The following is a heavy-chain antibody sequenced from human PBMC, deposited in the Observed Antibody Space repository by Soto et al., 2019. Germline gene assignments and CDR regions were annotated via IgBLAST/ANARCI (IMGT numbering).Heavy chain of an antibody. Sequence: QVQLVQSGAEVKKPGASVKVSCKASGYTFTSYGISWVRQAPGQGLEWMGWISAYNGNTNYAQKLQGRVTMTTDTSTSXPYMELRSLRSDDTAVYYCARVITGTTFYYYYGMDVWGQGTTVTVSS. J-gene: IGHJ6*02. V-gene: IGHV1-18*01. CDR1: GYTFTSYG. CDR2: ISAYNGNT. CDR3: ARVITGTTFYYYYGMDV. D-gene: IGHD1-7*01.